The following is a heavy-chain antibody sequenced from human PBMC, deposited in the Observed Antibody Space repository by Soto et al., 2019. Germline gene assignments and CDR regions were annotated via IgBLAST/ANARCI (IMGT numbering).Heavy chain of an antibody. CDR1: GFTFRSYG. CDR2: IWYDGTNI. Sequence: QVQLVESGGGVVQPGRSLRLSWAASGFTFRSYGFHWVRQAPGKGLEWVAIIWYDGTNIHYADSVKGRFTISRDNSKNTIYLQMNSLRAEDTAVYYCARGYDLGPDSWGQGTLVSVSS. D-gene: IGHD1-1*01. J-gene: IGHJ4*02. CDR3: ARGYDLGPDS. V-gene: IGHV3-33*01.